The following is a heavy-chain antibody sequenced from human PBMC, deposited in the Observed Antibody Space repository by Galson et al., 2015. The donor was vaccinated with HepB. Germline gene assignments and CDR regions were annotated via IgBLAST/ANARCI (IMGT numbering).Heavy chain of an antibody. D-gene: IGHD6-13*01. V-gene: IGHV3-30*02. CDR1: GFTFSSYG. CDR2: IRYDGSNK. J-gene: IGHJ6*02. Sequence: SLRLSCAASGFTFSSYGMHWVRQAPGKGLEWVAFIRYDGSNKYYADSVKGRFTISRDNSKNTLYLQMNSLRAEDTAVYYCAKDLGVKQQLVNHYYYYGMDVWGQGTTVTVSS. CDR3: AKDLGVKQQLVNHYYYYGMDV.